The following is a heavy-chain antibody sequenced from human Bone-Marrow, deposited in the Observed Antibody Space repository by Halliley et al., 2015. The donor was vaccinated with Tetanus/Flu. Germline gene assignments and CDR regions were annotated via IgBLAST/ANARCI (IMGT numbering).Heavy chain of an antibody. Sequence: SLRLSCADSGFAFSRSYMSWVRQAPGKGLEWVANIKEDGSAKHYVDSVKGRFTISRDNAKKSIYLQMNSLRAEDTAVYYCGSARGADSWPDWGQGILVIVSS. CDR3: GSARGADSWPD. CDR1: GFAFSRSY. V-gene: IGHV3-7*01. D-gene: IGHD3-3*01. CDR2: IKEDGSAK. J-gene: IGHJ4*02.